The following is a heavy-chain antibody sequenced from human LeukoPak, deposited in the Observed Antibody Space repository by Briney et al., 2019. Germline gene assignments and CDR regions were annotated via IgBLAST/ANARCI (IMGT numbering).Heavy chain of an antibody. Sequence: AGGSLRLSCAASGFTFSSYAMSWVRQAPGKGLEWVSAISGSGGNTYYADSVKGRCTISRDNSKNTLYLQMNSLRAEDTAVYYCAKDLGSGPAVEWGQGTLVTVSS. CDR3: AKDLGSGPAVE. CDR1: GFTFSSYA. CDR2: ISGSGGNT. D-gene: IGHD6-19*01. J-gene: IGHJ4*02. V-gene: IGHV3-23*01.